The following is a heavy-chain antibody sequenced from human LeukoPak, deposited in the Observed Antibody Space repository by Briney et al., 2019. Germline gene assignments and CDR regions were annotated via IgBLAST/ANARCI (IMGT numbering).Heavy chain of an antibody. CDR1: NGSISSSRQY. CDR3: ARAKDYYYYYMDV. CDR2: MYYSGST. Sequence: PSETLSLTCSVSNGSISSSRQYWGWIRQPPGKGLEWIGSMYYSGSTYYSPSLKSRVTISVDTSKNQFSLKLSSVTAADTGVYYCARAKDYYYYYMDVWGKGTTVTVSS. J-gene: IGHJ6*03. V-gene: IGHV4-39*01.